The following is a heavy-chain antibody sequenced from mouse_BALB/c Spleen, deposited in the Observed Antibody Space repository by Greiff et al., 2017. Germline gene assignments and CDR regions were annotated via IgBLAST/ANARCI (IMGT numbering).Heavy chain of an antibody. D-gene: IGHD1-1*01. CDR2: FSSGGST. CDR3: AKAYYYGSRHWYFDD. CDR1: GFTFSSYA. V-gene: IGHV5-6-5*01. J-gene: IGHJ1*01. Sequence: EVQLVESGGGLVKPGGSLKLSCAASGFTFSSYAMSWVRQTPEKKLEWVASFSSGGSTYYTDSVNGRFTISRDNARNILYLQMSSLRSENTAMYYCAKAYYYGSRHWYFDDWGAGTTVTVSS.